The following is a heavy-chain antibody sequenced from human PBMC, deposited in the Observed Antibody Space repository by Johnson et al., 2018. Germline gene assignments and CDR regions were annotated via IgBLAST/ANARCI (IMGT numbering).Heavy chain of an antibody. Sequence: QVQLQESGPGLVKPSETLSLTCTVSGGSISSYYWSWIRQPPGKGLEWIGYIYYSGSTNYNPSLKSRATISVDTSKNQFSLKLSSVTAADTAVYYFARVRYASSDHAFDIWGQGTMVTVSS. CDR3: ARVRYASSDHAFDI. CDR2: IYYSGST. V-gene: IGHV4-59*01. CDR1: GGSISSYY. J-gene: IGHJ3*02. D-gene: IGHD3-22*01.